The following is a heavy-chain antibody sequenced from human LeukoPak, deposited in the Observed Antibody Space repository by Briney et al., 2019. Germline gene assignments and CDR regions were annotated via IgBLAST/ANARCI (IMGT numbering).Heavy chain of an antibody. Sequence: GGALRLSCAASGFPFSTYWMHWVRQPPGKGLMWVSRISPDGSSRSYADSVKGRFIISRDNAKNTLSLQMNSLTAADTAVYYCARDGGLLPDNWGKGTLVPVSS. CDR2: ISPDGSSR. V-gene: IGHV3-74*01. J-gene: IGHJ4*02. CDR1: GFPFSTYW. CDR3: ARDGGLLPDN. D-gene: IGHD2-21*02.